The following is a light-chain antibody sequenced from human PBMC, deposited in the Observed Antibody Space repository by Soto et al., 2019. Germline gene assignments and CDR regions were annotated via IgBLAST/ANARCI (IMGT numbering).Light chain of an antibody. V-gene: IGKV1-39*01. Sequence: DIQMTQSPSSLSASVGDRVTITCRASQSIDTFLNWYQHKPGKAPKLLIYDASTLQSGVPSRFSGSGSGRDFTLTITRLQPEDFATYYCQQSYSSSATIFGQGTKVDIK. J-gene: IGKJ2*01. CDR3: QQSYSSSATI. CDR1: QSIDTF. CDR2: DAS.